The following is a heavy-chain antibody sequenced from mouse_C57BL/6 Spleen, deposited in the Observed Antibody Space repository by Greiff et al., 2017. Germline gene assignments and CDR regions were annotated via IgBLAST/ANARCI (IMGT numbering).Heavy chain of an antibody. CDR2: INPNNGGT. CDR3: ARTLYYSNYYFDY. CDR1: GYTFTDYN. D-gene: IGHD2-5*01. J-gene: IGHJ2*01. V-gene: IGHV1-18*01. Sequence: EVQLVESGPELVKPGASVKIPCKASGYTFTDYNMDWVKQSHGKSLEWIGDINPNNGGTIYNQKFKGKATLTVDKSSSTAYMELRSLTSEDTAVYYCARTLYYSNYYFDYWGQGTTLTVSS.